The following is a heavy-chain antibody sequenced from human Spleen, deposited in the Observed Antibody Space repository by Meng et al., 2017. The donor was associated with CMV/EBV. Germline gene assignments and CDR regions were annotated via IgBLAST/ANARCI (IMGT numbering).Heavy chain of an antibody. CDR1: GYSFTSYW. CDR3: ARHRWVGESDYGMDV. V-gene: IGHV5-51*01. CDR2: IYPGDSDT. Sequence: GESLKISCKGSGYSFTSYWIGWVRQMPGKGLEWMGIIYPGDSDTRYSPSFQGQVTISADKSISTAYLQWSSLKASDTAMYYCARHRWVGESDYGMDVWGQGTTVTVSS. J-gene: IGHJ6*02. D-gene: IGHD3-10*01.